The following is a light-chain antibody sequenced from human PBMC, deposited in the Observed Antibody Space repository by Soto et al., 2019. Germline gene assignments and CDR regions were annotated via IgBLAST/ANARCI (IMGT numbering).Light chain of an antibody. CDR3: QQLNSYPLT. J-gene: IGKJ5*01. CDR1: QGISSW. CDR2: AAS. Sequence: IRMCLSASSMSASVGDRVTITCRASQGISSWLAWYQQKPGKAPKLLIYAASSLQSGVPSRFSGSGSGTEFTLTISSLQPEDFATYYCQQLNSYPLTFGQGTRLEIK. V-gene: IGKV1-12*01.